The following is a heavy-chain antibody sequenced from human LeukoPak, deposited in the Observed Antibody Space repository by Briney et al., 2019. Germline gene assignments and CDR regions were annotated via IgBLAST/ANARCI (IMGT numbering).Heavy chain of an antibody. CDR1: GFTVSSNY. CDR3: ARGDPGSSWYTDFQH. Sequence: GGSLRLSCAASGFTVSSNYMSWVRQAPGKGLEWVSVIYSGGSTYYADSVKGRFTISRDNSKNTLYLQMNSLRAEDTAVYYCARGDPGSSWYTDFQHWGQGTLVAVSS. CDR2: IYSGGST. D-gene: IGHD6-13*01. V-gene: IGHV3-66*01. J-gene: IGHJ1*01.